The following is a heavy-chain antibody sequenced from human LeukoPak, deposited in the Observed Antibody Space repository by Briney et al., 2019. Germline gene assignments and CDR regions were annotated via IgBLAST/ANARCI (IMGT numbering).Heavy chain of an antibody. V-gene: IGHV1-18*01. CDR2: ISAYNGNT. D-gene: IGHD3-3*01. Sequence: ASVKVSCKASGYTFTSYGISWVRQAPGQGLEWMGWISAYNGNTNYAQKLQGRVTMNTDTSTSTAYMELRSLRSDDTAVYYCARGHNYDFWSGYYSWNSGDFDYWGQGTLVTVSS. CDR3: ARGHNYDFWSGYYSWNSGDFDY. CDR1: GYTFTSYG. J-gene: IGHJ4*02.